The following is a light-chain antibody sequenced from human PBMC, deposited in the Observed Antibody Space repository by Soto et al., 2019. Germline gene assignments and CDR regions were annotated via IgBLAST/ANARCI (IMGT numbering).Light chain of an antibody. CDR3: QQYNNWPPWT. Sequence: EIVMTQSPATLSVSPGERATLSCRASQSVSSNLAWYQQKPGQAPRLLIYGASTRATGIPARFSGSGSVTEFTRTISSRQSEDFAVYYCQQYNNWPPWTFGQGTNVEIK. V-gene: IGKV3-15*01. J-gene: IGKJ1*01. CDR2: GAS. CDR1: QSVSSN.